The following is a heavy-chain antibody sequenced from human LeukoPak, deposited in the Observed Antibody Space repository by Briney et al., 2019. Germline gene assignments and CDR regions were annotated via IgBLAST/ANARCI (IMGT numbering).Heavy chain of an antibody. Sequence: GGSLRLSCTASGFTFSTYWMSWVRQAPGEGLVWVSRIKNDGSSANYTDSVKGRFTISRDNAKNTLYLQVNSLRAEDTAVYYCARAPYSGSYVYFDYWGQGTLVTVSS. CDR2: IKNDGSSA. CDR3: ARAPYSGSYVYFDY. D-gene: IGHD1-26*01. J-gene: IGHJ4*02. CDR1: GFTFSTYW. V-gene: IGHV3-74*01.